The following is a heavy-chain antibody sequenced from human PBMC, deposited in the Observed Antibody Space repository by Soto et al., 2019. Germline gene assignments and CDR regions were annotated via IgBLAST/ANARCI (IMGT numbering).Heavy chain of an antibody. V-gene: IGHV4-30-2*06. D-gene: IGHD5-12*01. CDR3: ARGGGYDSFDY. CDR1: GASISYGGFS. Sequence: SETLSLTCTVSGASISYGGFSWSWIRQSPGKGLEWIGYISHLESTYFHPSFKSRLTMSIDRTRNQFSLKLSSVTAADMAVYYCARGGGYDSFDYWGQGVLVTVSS. J-gene: IGHJ4*02. CDR2: ISHLEST.